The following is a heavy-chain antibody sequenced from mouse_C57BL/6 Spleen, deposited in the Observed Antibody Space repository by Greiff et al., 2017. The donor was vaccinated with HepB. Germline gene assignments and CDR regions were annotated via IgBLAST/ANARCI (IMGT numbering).Heavy chain of an antibody. CDR1: GYTFTSYW. D-gene: IGHD1-1*01. V-gene: IGHV1-50*01. CDR3: ARFGGSSPFDY. J-gene: IGHJ2*01. CDR2: IDPSDSYT. Sequence: VQLQQSGAELVKPGASVKLSCKASGYTFTSYWMQWVKQRPGQGLEWIGEIDPSDSYTNYNQKFKGKATLTVDTSSSTAYMQLSSLTSEDSAVYYCARFGGSSPFDYWGQGTTLTVSS.